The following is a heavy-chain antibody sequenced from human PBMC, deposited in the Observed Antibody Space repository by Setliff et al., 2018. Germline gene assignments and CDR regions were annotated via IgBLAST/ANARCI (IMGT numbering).Heavy chain of an antibody. CDR1: GFTFVNYW. D-gene: IGHD6-19*01. V-gene: IGHV3-74*01. CDR2: VNSDGSST. Sequence: GSLRLSCAASGFTFVNYWMHWVRQAPGKGRVWVSRVNSDGSSTIYADSVKGRFTISRDNAKNSLYLQMNSLRAEDTALYYCAKEGSGWYFYYYYGMDVWGQGTTVTVSS. J-gene: IGHJ6*02. CDR3: AKEGSGWYFYYYYGMDV.